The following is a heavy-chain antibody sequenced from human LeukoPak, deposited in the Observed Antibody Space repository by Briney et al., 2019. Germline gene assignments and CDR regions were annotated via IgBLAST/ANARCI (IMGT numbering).Heavy chain of an antibody. CDR3: ANIPNSFGPDY. CDR1: DFSFSSHG. D-gene: IGHD3-16*01. Sequence: GGSVRLSCATSDFSFSSHGMHWARQAPGKGLEWVAFVQKDGSYQKYADSVKGRFTISRDNSKNTLYLDMNTLRVEDTAVYYCANIPNSFGPDYWGQGSLVTVSS. V-gene: IGHV3-30*02. CDR2: VQKDGSYQ. J-gene: IGHJ4*02.